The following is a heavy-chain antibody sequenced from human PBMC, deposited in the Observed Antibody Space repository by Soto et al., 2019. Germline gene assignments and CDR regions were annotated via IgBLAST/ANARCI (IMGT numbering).Heavy chain of an antibody. CDR1: GGSISSYY. J-gene: IGHJ4*02. V-gene: IGHV4-59*01. CDR2: IYYSGST. CDR3: ARGGGTVWGSHRFDY. Sequence: SETLSLTCTVSGGSISSYYWSWIRQPPGKGLEWIGYIYYSGSTNYNPSLKSRVTISVDTSKNQFSLKLSSVTAADTAVYYCARGGGTVWGSHRFDYWGQGTLVTVSS. D-gene: IGHD3-16*02.